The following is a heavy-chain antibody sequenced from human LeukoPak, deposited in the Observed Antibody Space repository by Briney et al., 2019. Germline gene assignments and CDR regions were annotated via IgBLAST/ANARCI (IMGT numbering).Heavy chain of an antibody. Sequence: GGSLRLSCAASGFTFSTYTMHWVRQAPGKGLEWVAVISYDGRNKYYADSVKGRFTISRDNAKNTLYLQMNSLRAEDTAVYYCARDRPDSGWVPLRYYGMDVWGQGTTVTVSS. CDR1: GFTFSTYT. J-gene: IGHJ6*02. V-gene: IGHV3-30*04. CDR3: ARDRPDSGWVPLRYYGMDV. D-gene: IGHD6-19*01. CDR2: ISYDGRNK.